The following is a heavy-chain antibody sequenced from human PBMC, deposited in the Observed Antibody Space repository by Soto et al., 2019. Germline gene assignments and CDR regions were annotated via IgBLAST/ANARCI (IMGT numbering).Heavy chain of an antibody. CDR1: GITLSNYA. D-gene: IGHD1-26*01. J-gene: IGHJ4*02. V-gene: IGHV3-23*01. Sequence: GGSLRLSCVGSGITLSNYAMHWVRQAPGKGLEWVSSVSNSGGSTYYADSVKGRFTISRDNSKNTLYLQMNSLRAEDTAVYYCAKEDVGGYYYSGLWGRGTLVTVSS. CDR2: VSNSGGST. CDR3: AKEDVGGYYYSGL.